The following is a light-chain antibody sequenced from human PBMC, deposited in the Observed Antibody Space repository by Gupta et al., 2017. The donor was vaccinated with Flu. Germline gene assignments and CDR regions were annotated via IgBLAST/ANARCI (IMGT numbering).Light chain of an antibody. V-gene: IGLV1-44*01. Sequence: TISCSVSTANIGSNPVHWYQLLPVAAPKLLIYSNDQRPSGVPDRFSGSKSGTSASLALSGLQAEDEADYYCAAWDDSLNGFWVFGGGTKLTVL. CDR3: AAWDDSLNGFWV. J-gene: IGLJ3*02. CDR2: SND. CDR1: TANIGSNP.